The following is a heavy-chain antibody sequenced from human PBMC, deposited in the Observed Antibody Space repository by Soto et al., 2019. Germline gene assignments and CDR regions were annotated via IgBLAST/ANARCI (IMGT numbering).Heavy chain of an antibody. CDR3: ARDMTRTGYSFYYGMDV. V-gene: IGHV3-33*01. J-gene: IGHJ6*02. Sequence: GGSLRLSCAASGFTFSSYGMHWVRQAPGKGLEWVAVIWYDGSNKYYADSVKGRFTISRDNSKNTLYLQMNSLRAEDTAVYYCARDMTRTGYSFYYGMDVWGQGTTVTV. CDR2: IWYDGSNK. CDR1: GFTFSSYG. D-gene: IGHD5-18*01.